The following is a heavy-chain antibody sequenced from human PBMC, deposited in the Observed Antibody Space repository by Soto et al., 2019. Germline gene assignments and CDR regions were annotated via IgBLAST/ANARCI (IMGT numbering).Heavy chain of an antibody. J-gene: IGHJ5*02. CDR3: ARDYDFWSGPSVVWFDH. Sequence: QVQLVQSGAEVKKPGASVKVSCKTSGYTFTSYDINWVRQAAGQGLECMGCMNPNSGNTGYAQRFQGRVTMTRNTSVNTAYMELSSLTSEDTAVYYCARDYDFWSGPSVVWFDHWGQGTLVTVSS. CDR2: MNPNSGNT. CDR1: GYTFTSYD. D-gene: IGHD3-3*01. V-gene: IGHV1-8*01.